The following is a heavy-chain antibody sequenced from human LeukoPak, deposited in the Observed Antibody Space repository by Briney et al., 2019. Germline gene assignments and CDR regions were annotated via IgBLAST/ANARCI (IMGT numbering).Heavy chain of an antibody. Sequence: GASVKVSCKASGYSFTSYLISWVRQAPGQGLEWMGWINPNSGGTNYAQKFQGRVTMTRDTSISTAYMELSRLRSDDTAVYYCARLDIVVSFWFDPWGQGTLVTVSS. CDR2: INPNSGGT. J-gene: IGHJ5*02. CDR3: ARLDIVVSFWFDP. CDR1: GYSFTSYL. D-gene: IGHD2-2*01. V-gene: IGHV1-2*02.